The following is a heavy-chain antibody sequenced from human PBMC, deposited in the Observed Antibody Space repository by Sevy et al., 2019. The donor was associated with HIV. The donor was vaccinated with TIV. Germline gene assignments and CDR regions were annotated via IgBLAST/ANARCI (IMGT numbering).Heavy chain of an antibody. CDR2: ISNSGTAM. Sequence: GGSLRLSCAASGFTFSSYEMNWVRQAPGKGLEWVSYISNSGTAMYYSDSVTGRFTISGVNARRSLYLQMNSLRADDTAVYYCARDLPPSATTVPHFDCWGQGALVTVSS. V-gene: IGHV3-48*03. D-gene: IGHD4-4*01. CDR1: GFTFSSYE. CDR3: ARDLPPSATTVPHFDC. J-gene: IGHJ4*02.